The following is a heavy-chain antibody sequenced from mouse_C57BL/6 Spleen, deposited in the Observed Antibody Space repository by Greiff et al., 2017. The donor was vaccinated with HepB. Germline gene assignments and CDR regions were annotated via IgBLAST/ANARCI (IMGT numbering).Heavy chain of an antibody. Sequence: VQLQQSGAELVRPGASVTLSCKASGYTFTDYEMHWVKQTPVHGLEWIGAIDPDTGGTAYNQKFKGKAILTADKSSSTAYMELRSLTSEDSAVYYCTRGDDGDYLAWFADWGQGTLVTVSA. CDR3: TRGDDGDYLAWFAD. D-gene: IGHD2-3*01. J-gene: IGHJ3*01. V-gene: IGHV1-15*01. CDR1: GYTFTDYE. CDR2: IDPDTGGT.